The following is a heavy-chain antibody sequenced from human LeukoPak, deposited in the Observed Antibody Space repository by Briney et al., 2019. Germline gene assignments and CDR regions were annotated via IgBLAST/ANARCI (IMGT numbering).Heavy chain of an antibody. CDR2: IYYSGST. CDR3: ARDRGYYYDSSGGSVFDY. V-gene: IGHV4-39*07. CDR1: GGSISSSSYY. J-gene: IGHJ4*02. D-gene: IGHD3-22*01. Sequence: SETLSLTCTVSGGSISSSSYYWGWIRQPPGKGLEWIGSIYYSGSTYYNPSLKSRVTISVDTSKNRFSLKLSSVTAADTAVYYCARDRGYYYDSSGGSVFDYWGQGTLVTVSS.